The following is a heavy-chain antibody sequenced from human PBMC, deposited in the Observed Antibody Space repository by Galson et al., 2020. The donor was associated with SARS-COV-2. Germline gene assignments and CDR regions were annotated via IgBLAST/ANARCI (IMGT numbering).Heavy chain of an antibody. CDR2: IWYDGSNK. CDR3: AKGPWYSSSWYSDYFDY. Sequence: GGSLRLSCAASGFTFSSYGMHWVRQAPGKGLEWVAVIWYDGSNKYYADSVKGRFTISRDNSKNTLYLQMNSLRAEDTAVYYCAKGPWYSSSWYSDYFDYWGQGTLVTVSS. CDR1: GFTFSSYG. V-gene: IGHV3-33*06. J-gene: IGHJ4*02. D-gene: IGHD6-13*01.